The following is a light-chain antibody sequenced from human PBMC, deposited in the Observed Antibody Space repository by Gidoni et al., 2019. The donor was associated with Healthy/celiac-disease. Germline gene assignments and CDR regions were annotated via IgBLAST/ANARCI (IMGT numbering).Light chain of an antibody. CDR2: WAS. V-gene: IGKV4-1*01. CDR1: QNVLYSSNNKNY. Sequence: DIVMTQSPDSLAVSLGERATINCKSSQNVLYSSNNKNYLAWYQQKPGQPPKLLIYWASTRESGVPDRFSGSGSGTDFTLTISSLQAEDVAVYYCQQYYSTPGYTFGQXTKLEIK. J-gene: IGKJ2*01. CDR3: QQYYSTPGYT.